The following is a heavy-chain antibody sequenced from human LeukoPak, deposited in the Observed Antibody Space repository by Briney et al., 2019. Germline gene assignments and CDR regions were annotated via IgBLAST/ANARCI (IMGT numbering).Heavy chain of an antibody. D-gene: IGHD6-13*01. CDR1: GFTFSSYA. J-gene: IGHJ4*02. CDR2: ISGSGGST. V-gene: IGHV3-23*01. CDR3: ARDDIAAAAFDY. Sequence: GESLRLSCAASGFTFSSYAMSWVRQAPGKGLEWVSAISGSGGSTYYADSVKGRFTISRDNSKNTLYLQMNSLRAEDTAVYYCARDDIAAAAFDYWGQGTLVTVSS.